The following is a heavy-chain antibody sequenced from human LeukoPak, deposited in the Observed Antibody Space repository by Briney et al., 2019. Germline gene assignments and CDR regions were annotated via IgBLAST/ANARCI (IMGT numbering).Heavy chain of an antibody. CDR1: GFTFDDYA. V-gene: IGHV3-9*01. Sequence: GRSLRLSCAASGFTFDDYAMHWVRQAPGKGLEWVSRISADGSNTNYADSVKGRFTISRDNAQNTLYLQMNSLRAEDTAVYYCAKVVTMIVVVTNDAFDIWGQGTMVTVSS. J-gene: IGHJ3*02. CDR2: ISADGSNT. CDR3: AKVVTMIVVVTNDAFDI. D-gene: IGHD3-22*01.